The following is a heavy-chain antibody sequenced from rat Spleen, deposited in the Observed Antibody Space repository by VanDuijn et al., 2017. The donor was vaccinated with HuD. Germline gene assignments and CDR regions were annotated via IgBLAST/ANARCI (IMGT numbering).Heavy chain of an antibody. CDR2: ISYEGSGT. D-gene: IGHD1-9*01. CDR1: GFTFSNYN. CDR3: VNTYYGYWFGY. Sequence: EVQLVESGGGLVQPGRSLKLSCAVSGFTFSNYNMAWVRQAPKKGLEWVASISYEGSGTYYGDSVKGRLIISRDNAKSSLYLQMDSLRSEDTATYYCVNTYYGYWFGYWGQGTLVTVSS. J-gene: IGHJ3*01. V-gene: IGHV5-22*01.